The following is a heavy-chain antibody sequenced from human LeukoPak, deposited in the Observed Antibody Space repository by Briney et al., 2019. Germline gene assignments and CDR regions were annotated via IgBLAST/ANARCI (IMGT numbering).Heavy chain of an antibody. D-gene: IGHD3-3*02. V-gene: IGHV3-53*05. CDR2: IYSGGST. CDR1: GFTVSSNY. CDR3: EREISRTGAFDI. J-gene: IGHJ3*02. Sequence: PGGSLRLSCAASGFTVSSNYMSWVRQAPGKGLEWVSVIYSGGSTYYADSVKGRYHISRDNSKNTLYLQMNSLRAEDTAVYYCEREISRTGAFDIWGQGTMVTVSS.